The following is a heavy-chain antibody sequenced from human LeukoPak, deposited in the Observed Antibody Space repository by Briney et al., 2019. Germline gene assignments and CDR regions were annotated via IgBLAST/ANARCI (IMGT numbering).Heavy chain of an antibody. CDR3: AKQLGYCSDGSCYFPY. CDR2: VSGSGGDT. D-gene: IGHD2-15*01. V-gene: IGHV3-23*01. CDR1: GCTFSTYP. J-gene: IGHJ4*02. Sequence: GGCLRLSCAVSGCTFSTYPGRWVREARGKGLEWVSGVSGSGGDTYYADSVKGRFTISRDNSKNTLYLQMNSLRAEDTAVYYCAKQLGYCSDGSCYFPYRGQGTLVTVSS.